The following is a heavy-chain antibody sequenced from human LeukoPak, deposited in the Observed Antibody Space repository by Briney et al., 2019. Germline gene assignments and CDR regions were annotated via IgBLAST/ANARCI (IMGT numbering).Heavy chain of an antibody. V-gene: IGHV3-11*04. CDR2: ISSSGSTI. CDR1: GFTFSDYY. Sequence: NTGGSLRLSCAASGFTFSDYYMSWIRQAPGKGLEWVSYISSSGSTIYYADSVKGRFTISRDNAKNSLYLQMNSLRAEDTAVYYCARGPSSSNFLHLDYWGQGTLVTVSS. CDR3: ARGPSSSNFLHLDY. D-gene: IGHD2-2*01. J-gene: IGHJ4*02.